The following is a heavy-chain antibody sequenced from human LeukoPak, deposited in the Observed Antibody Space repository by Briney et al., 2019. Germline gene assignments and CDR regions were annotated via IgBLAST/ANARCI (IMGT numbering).Heavy chain of an antibody. Sequence: PSETLSLTCTVSGGSISSYYWSWIRQPPGKGLEWIGYIYYSGSTNYNPSLKSRVTISVDTSKNQFSLKLSSVTAADTAVYYCARHLKFIGVVIRSGMDVWGQGTTVTVSS. J-gene: IGHJ6*02. CDR1: GGSISSYY. CDR3: ARHLKFIGVVIRSGMDV. D-gene: IGHD3-3*01. CDR2: IYYSGST. V-gene: IGHV4-59*08.